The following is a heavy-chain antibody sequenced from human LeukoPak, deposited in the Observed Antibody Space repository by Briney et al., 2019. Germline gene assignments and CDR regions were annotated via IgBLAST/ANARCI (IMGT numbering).Heavy chain of an antibody. CDR2: ISSSSSTI. D-gene: IGHD4-23*01. CDR3: ASDVNLRWGFGY. J-gene: IGHJ4*02. V-gene: IGHV3-48*04. Sequence: GGSLRLSCAASGFTFSSYSMNWVRQAPRKGLEWVSYISSSSSTIYYADSVKGRFTISRDNAKNSLYLQMNSLRAEDTAVYYCASDVNLRWGFGYWGQGTLVTVSS. CDR1: GFTFSSYS.